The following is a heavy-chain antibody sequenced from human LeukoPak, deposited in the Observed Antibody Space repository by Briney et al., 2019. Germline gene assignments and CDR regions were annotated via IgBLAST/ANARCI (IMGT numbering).Heavy chain of an antibody. D-gene: IGHD2-2*02. CDR3: ARDGLSYTNPNNWFDP. V-gene: IGHV1-18*01. CDR1: GGTVSSYG. J-gene: IGHJ5*02. CDR2: ISVYNGDT. Sequence: ASVKVSCKASGGTVSSYGVNWVRQAPGQGLEWMGWISVYNGDTNYAQNFQGRVTMTTDTSTDTAYMELRSLRYDDTAVYYCARDGLSYTNPNNWFDPWGQGTLVTVSS.